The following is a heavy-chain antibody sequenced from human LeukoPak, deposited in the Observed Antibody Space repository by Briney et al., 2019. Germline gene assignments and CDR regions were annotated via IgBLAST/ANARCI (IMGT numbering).Heavy chain of an antibody. V-gene: IGHV1-69*13. D-gene: IGHD6-19*01. CDR3: ARWGDHSSGWYDGVSATKNVRAFDI. Sequence: GASVKVSCKASGGTFSSYAISWVRQAPGQGIEWMGGIIPIFGTVNYAQKFQGRVTITADESTSTAYMELSSLRSEDTAVYYCARWGDHSSGWYDGVSATKNVRAFDIWGQGTMVTVSS. J-gene: IGHJ3*02. CDR2: IIPIFGTV. CDR1: GGTFSSYA.